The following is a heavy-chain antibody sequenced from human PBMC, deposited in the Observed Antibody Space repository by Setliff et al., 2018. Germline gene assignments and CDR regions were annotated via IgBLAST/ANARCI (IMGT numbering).Heavy chain of an antibody. J-gene: IGHJ4*02. CDR3: AKSGIAAAGTAPFDY. V-gene: IGHV3-48*03. D-gene: IGHD6-13*01. Sequence: AGGSLRLSCAASGFTFSSHTMNWVRQGPGKGLEWVAYFSSSGSISYANSVKGRFTISRDNAKNSLYLQMNSLRVGDTAVYYCAKSGIAAAGTAPFDYWGQGTLVTVS. CDR1: GFTFSSHT. CDR2: FSSSGSI.